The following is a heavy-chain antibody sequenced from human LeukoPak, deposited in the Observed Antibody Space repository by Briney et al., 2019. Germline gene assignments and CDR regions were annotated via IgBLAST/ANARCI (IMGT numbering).Heavy chain of an antibody. D-gene: IGHD3-16*01. J-gene: IGHJ3*02. V-gene: IGHV4-59*08. Sequence: SETLSLTCTVSGGSISSYYWSWIRQPPGKGLEWIGYIYYSGSTNYNPSLKSRVTISVDTSKNQFSLKLSSVTAADTAVYYCARLVDLVELYRAFDIWGQGTMVTVSS. CDR3: ARLVDLVELYRAFDI. CDR1: GGSISSYY. CDR2: IYYSGST.